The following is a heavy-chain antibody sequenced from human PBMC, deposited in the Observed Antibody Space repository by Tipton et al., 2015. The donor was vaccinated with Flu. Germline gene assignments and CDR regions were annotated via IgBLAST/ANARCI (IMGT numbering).Heavy chain of an antibody. CDR2: ISTSGST. Sequence: TLSLTCTVSGGSISSGSYFWGWIRQPAGEGLEWIGHISTSGSTNYNPSLKSRLTLSVDTSKNQFSLRLTSVTATDTALYYCARHERGVSTFPWGQGTLVPVSS. CDR3: ARHERGVSTFP. D-gene: IGHD5/OR15-5a*01. CDR1: GGSISSGSYF. V-gene: IGHV4-61*09. J-gene: IGHJ5*02.